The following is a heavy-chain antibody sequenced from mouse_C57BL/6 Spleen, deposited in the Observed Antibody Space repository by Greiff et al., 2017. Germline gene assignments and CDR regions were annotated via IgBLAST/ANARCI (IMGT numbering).Heavy chain of an antibody. Sequence: VQLQQPGAELVKPGASVKLSCKASGYTFTSYWMHWVKQRPGRGLEWIGRIDPNSGGTKYNEKFKSKATLTVDKHSSTAYLQLSSLTSEHSAVYYCARGGLDNDVNYWGQGTTLTVAS. CDR1: GYTFTSYW. J-gene: IGHJ2*01. V-gene: IGHV1-72*01. D-gene: IGHD2-4*01. CDR2: IDPNSGGT. CDR3: ARGGLDNDVNY.